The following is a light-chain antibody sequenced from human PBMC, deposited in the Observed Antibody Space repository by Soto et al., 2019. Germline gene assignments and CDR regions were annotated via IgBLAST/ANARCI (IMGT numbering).Light chain of an antibody. CDR3: ASWDDSLSGFV. CDR2: RSD. Sequence: QPVLTQPPSASGTPGQRVTISCSGTTSNIGHNYVCWYQQLPGSTPKLLILRSDQRPSGVPDRFSGFKSGTSASLTIGGLRSEDEADYYCASWDDSLSGFVFGTGTKVTVL. J-gene: IGLJ1*01. CDR1: TSNIGHNY. V-gene: IGLV1-47*01.